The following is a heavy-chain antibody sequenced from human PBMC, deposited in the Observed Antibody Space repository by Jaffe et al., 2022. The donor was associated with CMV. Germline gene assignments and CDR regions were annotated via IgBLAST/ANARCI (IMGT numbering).Heavy chain of an antibody. D-gene: IGHD3-22*01. Sequence: QVQLQQWGAGLLKPSETLSLTCAVYGGSFSGYYWSWIRQPPGKGLEWIGEINHSGSTNYNPSLKSRVTISVDTSKNQFSLKLSSVTAADTAVYYCARGRGVGVVVTNNWFDPWGQGTLVTVSS. CDR3: ARGRGVGVVVTNNWFDP. CDR1: GGSFSGYY. J-gene: IGHJ5*02. CDR2: INHSGST. V-gene: IGHV4-34*01.